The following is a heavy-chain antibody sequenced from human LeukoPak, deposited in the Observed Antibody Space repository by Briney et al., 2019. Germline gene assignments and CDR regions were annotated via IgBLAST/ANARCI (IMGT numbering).Heavy chain of an antibody. Sequence: SETLSLTCTVSGDSINNSSYYWGCFRHPPGGGLEWIGSIHYSGSTYYNPSLKSRVTISVDTSKNHLSLRLRSVTAADTAVYYCERGSIAPDYWGQGILVTVSS. CDR1: GDSINNSSYY. CDR2: IHYSGST. CDR3: ERGSIAPDY. J-gene: IGHJ4*02. D-gene: IGHD6-6*01. V-gene: IGHV4-39*02.